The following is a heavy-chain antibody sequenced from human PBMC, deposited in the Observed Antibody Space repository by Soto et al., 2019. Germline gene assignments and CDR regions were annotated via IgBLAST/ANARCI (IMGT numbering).Heavy chain of an antibody. CDR3: ASNGYDYPNWFDP. J-gene: IGHJ5*02. V-gene: IGHV4-59*11. Sequence: PSETLSLTCTVSGGSINNHYWSWIRQPPGKGLEWIGYIYYTGSTNYNPSLKSRVTISLDTSKNQLSLKLSSVTAADTAVYYCASNGYDYPNWFDPWGQGTLVTVSS. CDR2: IYYTGST. D-gene: IGHD3-22*01. CDR1: GGSINNHY.